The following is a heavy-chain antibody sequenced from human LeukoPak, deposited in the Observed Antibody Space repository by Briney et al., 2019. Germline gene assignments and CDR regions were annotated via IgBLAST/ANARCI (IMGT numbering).Heavy chain of an antibody. Sequence: PSETLSLTCADYGESFSGYYWSWIRQPPGKGLEWIGEINHSGSTNYNPSLKSRVTISVDTSKNQFSLKLSSVTAADTAVYYCARGGVWGSYRPINYFDYWGQGTLVTVS. V-gene: IGHV4-34*01. CDR1: GESFSGYY. CDR3: ARGGVWGSYRPINYFDY. CDR2: INHSGST. D-gene: IGHD3-16*02. J-gene: IGHJ4*02.